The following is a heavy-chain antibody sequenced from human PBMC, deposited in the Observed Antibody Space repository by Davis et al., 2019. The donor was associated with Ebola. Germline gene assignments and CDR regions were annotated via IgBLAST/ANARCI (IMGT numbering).Heavy chain of an antibody. D-gene: IGHD3-9*01. CDR3: ARDGYDILTGYYHFDY. V-gene: IGHV1-69*06. CDR1: GGTFSSYA. Sequence: SVKVSCKASGGTFSSYAISWVRQAPGQGLEWMGGIIPIFGTANYAQKFQGRVTITADKSTSTAYMELSSLRSDDTAVYYCARDGYDILTGYYHFDYWGQGTLVTVSS. J-gene: IGHJ4*02. CDR2: IIPIFGTA.